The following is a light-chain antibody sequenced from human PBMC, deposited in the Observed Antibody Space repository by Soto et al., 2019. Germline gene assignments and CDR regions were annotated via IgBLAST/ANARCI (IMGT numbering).Light chain of an antibody. V-gene: IGLV2-14*01. CDR1: SSHVGGYNY. J-gene: IGLJ2*01. Sequence: QSVLTQPVSVSGSPGQFITISCTGTSSHVGGYNYVSWYQQHPGKVPKLLIYDVSNRPSGVSDRFSGSKSGNTASLAISGLQAEDEADYYCSSYTSRNTLIFGGGTKVTVL. CDR3: SSYTSRNTLI. CDR2: DVS.